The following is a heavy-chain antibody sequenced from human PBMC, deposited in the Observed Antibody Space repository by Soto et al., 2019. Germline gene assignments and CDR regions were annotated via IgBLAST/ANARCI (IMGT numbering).Heavy chain of an antibody. Sequence: EVQLLESGGGLVQPGGSLRLSCAASGFTFSSYAMSWVHQAPGKGLEWVSAISGSGGSTYYADSVKGRFTISRDNSKNTLYLQMNSLRAEDTAVYYCANLGQYYDFWSGTDLDFDYWGQGTLVTVSS. CDR1: GFTFSSYA. V-gene: IGHV3-23*01. J-gene: IGHJ4*02. CDR2: ISGSGGST. CDR3: ANLGQYYDFWSGTDLDFDY. D-gene: IGHD3-3*01.